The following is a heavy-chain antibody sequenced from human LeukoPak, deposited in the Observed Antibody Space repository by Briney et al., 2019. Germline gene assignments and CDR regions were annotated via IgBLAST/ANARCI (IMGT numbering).Heavy chain of an antibody. CDR1: GGSISSSGSY. Sequence: SETLSLTCTVSGGSISSSGSYWGWIRQPPGKGLEWIGSIYYSGNTYNPSLKSRVTISVDTPKNQFSLNLTSVNAADTAVYYCARVMAARREDLNWFDPWGQGTLVTVSS. D-gene: IGHD6-6*01. V-gene: IGHV4-39*07. J-gene: IGHJ5*02. CDR3: ARVMAARREDLNWFDP. CDR2: IYYSGNT.